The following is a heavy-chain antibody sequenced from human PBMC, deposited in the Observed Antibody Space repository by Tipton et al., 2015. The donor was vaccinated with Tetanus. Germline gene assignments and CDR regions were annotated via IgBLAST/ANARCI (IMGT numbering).Heavy chain of an antibody. V-gene: IGHV4-34*11. CDR2: ISHSGSP. Sequence: LRLSCAVYGGSFSAYYWSWIRQSPGKTLEWIGYISHSGSPNYNPSLKSRATVSVDTSKNQFSLDLTSVTAADTGVYYCAGSQWLDGFIFDYWGQGSLVTVAS. J-gene: IGHJ4*02. D-gene: IGHD6-19*01. CDR1: GGSFSAYY. CDR3: AGSQWLDGFIFDY.